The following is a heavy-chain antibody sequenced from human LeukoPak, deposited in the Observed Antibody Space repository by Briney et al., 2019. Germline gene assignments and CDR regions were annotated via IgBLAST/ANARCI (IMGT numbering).Heavy chain of an antibody. D-gene: IGHD5-12*01. V-gene: IGHV3-23*01. CDR1: GFTFTSFA. CDR2: ISGSGYST. CDR3: AKEAGYSGYDYPDY. Sequence: GGSLRLSCAASGFTFTSFAMSWVRQAPGKGREWVSAISGSGYSTYYADSVKGRFTISRDNSKNTLYLQMNSLRAEDTAVYYCAKEAGYSGYDYPDYWGQGTLVTVSS. J-gene: IGHJ4*02.